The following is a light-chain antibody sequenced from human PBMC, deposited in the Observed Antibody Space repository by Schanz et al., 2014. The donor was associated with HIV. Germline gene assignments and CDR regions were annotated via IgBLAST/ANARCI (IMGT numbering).Light chain of an antibody. CDR2: GAS. CDR3: QQYNNWPPIT. J-gene: IGKJ4*01. CDR1: QSVSTN. Sequence: EIVMTQSPATLSASPGERATLSCRASQSVSTNLDWFQQKPGQAPRLLIYGASTRATGIPARFSGSGSGTEFTLTISSLQSEDFAVYYCQQYNNWPPITFAGGTKVEIK. V-gene: IGKV3-15*01.